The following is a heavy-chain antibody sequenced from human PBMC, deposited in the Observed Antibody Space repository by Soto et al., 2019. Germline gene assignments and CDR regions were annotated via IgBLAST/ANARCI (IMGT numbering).Heavy chain of an antibody. CDR3: ASAMKYSYGYY. CDR1: GYTFISYS. CDR2: IYASDSDT. J-gene: IGHJ4*02. D-gene: IGHD5-18*01. V-gene: IGHV5-51*01. Sequence: PGESLKISCKGSGYTFISYSIGWVRQMPGKGLEWMGLIYASDSDTRYSPSFQGQVTISVDKSISTAYLQWGSLRASDTAIYYCASAMKYSYGYYWGQGTLVTVSS.